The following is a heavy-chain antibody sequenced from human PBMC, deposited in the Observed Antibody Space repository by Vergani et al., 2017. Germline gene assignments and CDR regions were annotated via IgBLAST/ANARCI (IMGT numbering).Heavy chain of an antibody. J-gene: IGHJ4*02. V-gene: IGHV4-59*01. CDR1: GGSISSYY. Sequence: QVQLQESGPGLVKPSETLSLTCTVSGGSISSYYWSWIRQPPGKGLEWIGYIYYSGSTNYNPSLKSRVTISVDTSKNQFSLKLSSVTAADTAVYYCARPDNYGDYVPFDYWRQGTLVTVSS. D-gene: IGHD4-17*01. CDR2: IYYSGST. CDR3: ARPDNYGDYVPFDY.